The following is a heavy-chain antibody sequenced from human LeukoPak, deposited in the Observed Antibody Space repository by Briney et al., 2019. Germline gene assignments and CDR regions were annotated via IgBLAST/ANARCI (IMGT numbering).Heavy chain of an antibody. J-gene: IGHJ3*02. CDR1: GFTFSSYS. CDR2: ISSSSSTI. CDR3: AKVYVEVPAAYGDDAFDI. D-gene: IGHD2-2*01. Sequence: PGGSLRLSCAASGFTFSSYSMNWVRQAPGKGLEWVSYISSSSSTIYYADSVKGRFTISRDNSKNTLYLQMNSLRAEDTAVYYCAKVYVEVPAAYGDDAFDIWGQGTMVTVSS. V-gene: IGHV3-48*01.